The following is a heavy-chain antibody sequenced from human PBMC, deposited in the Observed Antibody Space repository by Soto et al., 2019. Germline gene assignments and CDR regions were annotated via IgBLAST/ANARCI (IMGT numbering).Heavy chain of an antibody. J-gene: IGHJ5*02. Sequence: SETLSLTCTVSGGSVSSDNYYWSWIRQPPGKGLEWIGYIYYSGSTNYNPSIKSRVTISVDTSKNQFSLKLSSVTAADTAVYYCERESYDSSGYYSRWFETWGPGTLVT. V-gene: IGHV4-61*01. D-gene: IGHD3-22*01. CDR3: ERESYDSSGYYSRWFET. CDR2: IYYSGST. CDR1: GGSVSSDNYY.